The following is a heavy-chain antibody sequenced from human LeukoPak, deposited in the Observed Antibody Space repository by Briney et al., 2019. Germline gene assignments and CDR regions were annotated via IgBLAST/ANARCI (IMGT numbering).Heavy chain of an antibody. CDR3: ARNPGDCVWIPQD. J-gene: IGHJ1*01. Sequence: SQTLSLTCTVSGVSITNSGSYWIWLRQLPGKGLEWIGYIYDSETTYYTPSLRSRVAFSLDTSRNQLSMRLHSVTAADTAMYFCARNPGDCVWIPQDWGQGTLVTVSS. CDR1: GVSITNSGSY. CDR2: IYDSETT. V-gene: IGHV4-31*03. D-gene: IGHD3-16*01.